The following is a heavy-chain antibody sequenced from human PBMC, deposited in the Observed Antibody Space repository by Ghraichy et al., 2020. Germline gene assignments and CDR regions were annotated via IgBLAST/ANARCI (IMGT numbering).Heavy chain of an antibody. CDR1: GGSISSYY. V-gene: IGHV4-59*01. D-gene: IGHD3-10*01. CDR2: IYYSGST. Sequence: ASLNISCTVSGGSISSYYWSWIRQPPGKGLEWIGYIYYSGSTNYNPSLKSRVTISVDTSKNQFSLKLSSVTAADTAVYYCARTYDSGSYYIDSWGQGTLVTVSS. J-gene: IGHJ5*01. CDR3: ARTYDSGSYYIDS.